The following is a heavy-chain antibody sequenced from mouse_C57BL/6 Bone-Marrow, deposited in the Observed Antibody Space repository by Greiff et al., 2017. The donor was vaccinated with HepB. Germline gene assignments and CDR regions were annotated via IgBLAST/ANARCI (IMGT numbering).Heavy chain of an antibody. J-gene: IGHJ3*01. V-gene: IGHV2-9*01. CDR2: IWGGGST. CDR3: AKRLTGSFAY. Sequence: QVQLKESGPGLVAPSQSLSITCTVSGFSLTIYGVDWVRQPPGKGLEWLGVIWGGGSTNYNSALMSRLSISKDNSKSQVFLKMNSLQTDDTAMYYCAKRLTGSFAYWGQGTLVTVSA. CDR1: GFSLTIYG. D-gene: IGHD4-1*01.